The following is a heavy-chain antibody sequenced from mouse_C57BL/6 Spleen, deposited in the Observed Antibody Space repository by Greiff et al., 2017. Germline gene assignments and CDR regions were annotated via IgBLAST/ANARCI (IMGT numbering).Heavy chain of an antibody. CDR1: GYTFTSYW. Sequence: VQLQPGAELVMPGASVKLSCKASGYTFTSYWMHWVKQRPGQGLEWIGEIDPSDSYTNYNQKFKGKSTLTVDKSSSTAYMQLSSLTSEDSAVYYCARDGYSPFAYWGQGTLVTVSA. CDR2: IDPSDSYT. CDR3: ARDGYSPFAY. V-gene: IGHV1-69*01. J-gene: IGHJ3*01. D-gene: IGHD2-3*01.